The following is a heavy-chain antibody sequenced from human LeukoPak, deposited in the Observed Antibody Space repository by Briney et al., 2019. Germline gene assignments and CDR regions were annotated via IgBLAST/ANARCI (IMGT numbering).Heavy chain of an antibody. D-gene: IGHD2-2*01. V-gene: IGHV4-39*01. CDR2: IYYSGST. CDR1: GGSISSSSYY. J-gene: IGHJ3*02. Sequence: SETLSLTCTVSGGSISSSSYYWGWIRQPPGKGLEWIGSIYYSGSTYYNPSLKSRVTISVDTSKNQFSLKLSSVTAADTAVYYCARHGGDIVVVPAAPGHAFDIWGQGTMVTVSS. CDR3: ARHGGDIVVVPAAPGHAFDI.